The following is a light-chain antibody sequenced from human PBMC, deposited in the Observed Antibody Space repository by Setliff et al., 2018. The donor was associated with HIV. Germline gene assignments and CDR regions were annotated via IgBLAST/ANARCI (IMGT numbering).Light chain of an antibody. CDR3: SSYAGSNIPYV. CDR1: SSDVGNYNY. J-gene: IGLJ1*01. Sequence: QSVLAQPASVSGSPGQSITISCTGSSSDVGNYNYVSWYQQLPDKAPKLVIYDVSKRPSGVSHRFSGSKSGYTASLTVSGLQAEDEADYYCSSYAGSNIPYVFGTGTKVTVL. V-gene: IGLV2-14*03. CDR2: DVS.